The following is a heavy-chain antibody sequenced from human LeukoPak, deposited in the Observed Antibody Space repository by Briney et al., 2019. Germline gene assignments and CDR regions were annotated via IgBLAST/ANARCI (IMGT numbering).Heavy chain of an antibody. J-gene: IGHJ4*02. CDR1: GFTFSSYW. CDR2: IKQDGSEK. Sequence: PGGSLRLSCAASGFTFSSYWMSWVRQAPGKGLEWVANIKQDGSEKYYVDSVKGRFTISRDNAKNSLYLQMNSLRAEDTAVYYCARETYSGRYFFDYWGQGTLVTVSS. CDR3: ARETYSGRYFFDY. D-gene: IGHD1-26*01. V-gene: IGHV3-7*01.